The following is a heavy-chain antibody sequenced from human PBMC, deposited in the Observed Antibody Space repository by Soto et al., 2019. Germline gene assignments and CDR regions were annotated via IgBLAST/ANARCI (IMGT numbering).Heavy chain of an antibody. CDR1: GFTFSTYG. D-gene: IGHD1-1*01. CDR2: LSGGGHST. CDR3: AKRSLRGTYFFDY. Sequence: EVQLLESGGDLVQPGGSLRLSCATSGFTFSTYGMSWVRQAPGKGLEWVSSLSGGGHSTYYADAVKGRVTISRDNSNNTLYLQMNSLVAEDTALYFCAKRSLRGTYFFDYWGQGTLVTVSS. J-gene: IGHJ4*02. V-gene: IGHV3-23*01.